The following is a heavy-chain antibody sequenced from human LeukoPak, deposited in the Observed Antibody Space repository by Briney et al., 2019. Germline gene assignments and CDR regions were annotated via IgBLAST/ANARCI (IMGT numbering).Heavy chain of an antibody. D-gene: IGHD6-19*01. Sequence: PSETLSLTCTVSGGSISSGSYYWSWIRQPDGKGLEWIGRIYTSGSTNYNPSLKSRVTISVDTSKNQFSLKLSSVTAADTAVYYCARQGFKEVAAPFDYWGQGTLVTVSS. CDR1: GGSISSGSYY. CDR3: ARQGFKEVAAPFDY. J-gene: IGHJ4*02. V-gene: IGHV4-61*02. CDR2: IYTSGST.